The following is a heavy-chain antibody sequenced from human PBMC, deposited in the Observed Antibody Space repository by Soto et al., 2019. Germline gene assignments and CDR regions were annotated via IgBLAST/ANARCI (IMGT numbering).Heavy chain of an antibody. J-gene: IGHJ5*02. V-gene: IGHV4-30-4*01. CDR3: ARPSPSVSGTWFVP. CDR2: IYHSGSG. Sequence: QVKLQESGPGLVKPSQTLSLTCNVSGGSISSDDYYWSWIRQPPGKGLEWIGYIYHSGSGYYNPSLQSRVTISIAPSNNQLSLKPSSVSAADSAVYYCARPSPSVSGTWFVPWGQGTLVTVSS. D-gene: IGHD6-13*01. CDR1: GGSISSDDYY.